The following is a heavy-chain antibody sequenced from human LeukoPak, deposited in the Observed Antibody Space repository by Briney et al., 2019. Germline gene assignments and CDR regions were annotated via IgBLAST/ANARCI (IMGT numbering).Heavy chain of an antibody. J-gene: IGHJ4*02. D-gene: IGHD3-22*01. CDR1: GFTLSYYG. CDR2: MWSDGSKT. Sequence: GGSLRLSCTASGFTLSYYGMHWVRQAPGKGLELVALMWSDGSKTSYADSVKGRFTISRDISRNTLYLQMNSLRAEDTAVYYCAKDGRITMIVVVIYPDYWGQGTLVTVSS. V-gene: IGHV3-33*06. CDR3: AKDGRITMIVVVIYPDY.